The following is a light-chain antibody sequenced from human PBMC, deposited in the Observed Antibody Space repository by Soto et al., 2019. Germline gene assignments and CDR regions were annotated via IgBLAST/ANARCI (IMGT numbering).Light chain of an antibody. J-gene: IGKJ4*01. CDR3: QQYNKWPLT. CDR1: QSVSSN. Sequence: EIEMTQSPATLSVSPGERATLSCRASQSVSSNLAWYQQKPGQAPRLLIYGASTRATGISARFSGSGSGTEFTLTISSLQSEDFAVYSCQQYNKWPLTFGGGTKVDIK. CDR2: GAS. V-gene: IGKV3-15*01.